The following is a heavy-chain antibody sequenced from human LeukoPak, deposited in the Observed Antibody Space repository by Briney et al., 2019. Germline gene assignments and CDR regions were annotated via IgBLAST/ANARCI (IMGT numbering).Heavy chain of an antibody. D-gene: IGHD4-11*01. CDR3: SRAPFSNPEF. J-gene: IGHJ4*02. CDR1: GGSITNYY. Sequence: SETLSLTCTVSGGSITNYYWTWIRQPPGKGLEWIGHISYNGNTNYNPSLKSRVTISIDTSKNQFSLRLSSVTAADTAVYYCSRAPFSNPEFWGQGTLVTVSS. V-gene: IGHV4-59*01. CDR2: ISYNGNT.